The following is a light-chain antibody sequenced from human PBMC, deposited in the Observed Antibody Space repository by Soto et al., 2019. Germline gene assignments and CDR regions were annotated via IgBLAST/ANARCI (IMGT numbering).Light chain of an antibody. CDR1: QSVSSNY. CDR3: QQYGNSPIT. CDR2: GAS. J-gene: IGKJ5*01. V-gene: IGKV3-20*01. Sequence: IGLTQSPGTLSLSPGERATLSCRTSQSVSSNYLAWYQQKPGQAPRLLIYGASSRATGIPDRFNGSRSGTDFTLTISRLEPEDFAVYYCQQYGNSPITFGQGTRLEIK.